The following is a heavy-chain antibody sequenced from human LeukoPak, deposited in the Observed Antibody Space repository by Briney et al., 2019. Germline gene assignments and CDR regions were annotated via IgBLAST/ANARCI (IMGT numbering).Heavy chain of an antibody. V-gene: IGHV4-59*01. CDR1: GDSINSFY. Sequence: PSETLSLTCSVSGDSINSFYWSWIRQPPGKGLEWIGSIYYRLSTNYNPSLKSRLTISLDMSKNQLSLKLSSVTAADTAVYYCARGLNWLDPWGQGILVTVPS. CDR3: ARGLNWLDP. CDR2: IYYRLST. J-gene: IGHJ5*02.